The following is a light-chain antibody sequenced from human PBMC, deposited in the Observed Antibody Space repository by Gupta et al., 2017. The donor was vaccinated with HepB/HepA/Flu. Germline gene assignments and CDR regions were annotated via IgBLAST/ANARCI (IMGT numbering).Light chain of an antibody. CDR1: SSDILTYKY. CDR3: SSYTSRSTV. CDR2: DVS. Sequence: QSALTQPASVSGSPGQSITISCTGTSSDILTYKYFSWYQQHPGKAPKVLISDVSDRPSGVSDRFSGSKSGNTAYQTISGLQAEDEADYYCSSYTSRSTVFGGGTKLTVL. J-gene: IGLJ3*02. V-gene: IGLV2-14*01.